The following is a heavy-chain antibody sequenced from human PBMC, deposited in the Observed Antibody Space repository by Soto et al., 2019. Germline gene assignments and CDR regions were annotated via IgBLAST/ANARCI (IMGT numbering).Heavy chain of an antibody. D-gene: IGHD3-3*01. Sequence: QVQLVQSGAEVKKPGASVKVSCKASGYTFTSYAMHWVRQAPGRRLEWMGWINAGNGNTKYSQKFQGRVTITRDTSASTAYMELSSLRSEDTAVYYCARDHGITIFGVVTEGWFDPWGQGTLVTVSS. CDR3: ARDHGITIFGVVTEGWFDP. CDR2: INAGNGNT. V-gene: IGHV1-3*01. CDR1: GYTFTSYA. J-gene: IGHJ5*02.